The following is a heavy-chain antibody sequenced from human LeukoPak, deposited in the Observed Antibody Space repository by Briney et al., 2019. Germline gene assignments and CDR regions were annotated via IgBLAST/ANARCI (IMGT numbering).Heavy chain of an antibody. D-gene: IGHD3-16*01. CDR2: INEDATTI. Sequence: PGGSLRLSCAVSGITLSNYGMSWVRQAPGKGLEWVARINEDATTITHADSVRGRFTISRENAKNTVYLQMNSLRAEDTAVYYCVRDLILVWTPGDDFDHWGQGTLVTVSS. CDR3: VRDLILVWTPGDDFDH. J-gene: IGHJ4*02. V-gene: IGHV3-74*03. CDR1: GITLSNYG.